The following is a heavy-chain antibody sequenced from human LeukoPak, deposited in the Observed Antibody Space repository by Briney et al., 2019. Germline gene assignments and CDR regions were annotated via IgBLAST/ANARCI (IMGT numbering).Heavy chain of an antibody. J-gene: IGHJ4*02. D-gene: IGHD2-2*01. CDR1: GGSISSYY. V-gene: IGHV4-4*07. CDR3: ASRTSATSTDY. CDR2: IYTSGST. Sequence: SEALSLTCTVSGGSISSYYWSWIRQPAGKGLEWIGRIYTSGSTNYNPSLKSRVTMSVDTSKNQFSLKLSAVTAADTAVYYCASRTSATSTDYWGQGTLVTVSS.